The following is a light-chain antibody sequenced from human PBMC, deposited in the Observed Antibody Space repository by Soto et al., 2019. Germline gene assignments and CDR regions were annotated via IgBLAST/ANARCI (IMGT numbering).Light chain of an antibody. Sequence: QSALTQPRSVSGSPGQSVTISCTGTCDVGGYKYVSWYQQHPGKVPKLMIYDVTKRPSGVPNRFSASKSGNTASLTISGLQAEDEADYYCCSYAGGFTPHVFGTGTKLTVL. CDR2: DVT. CDR3: CSYAGGFTPHV. CDR1: CDVGGYKY. J-gene: IGLJ1*01. V-gene: IGLV2-11*01.